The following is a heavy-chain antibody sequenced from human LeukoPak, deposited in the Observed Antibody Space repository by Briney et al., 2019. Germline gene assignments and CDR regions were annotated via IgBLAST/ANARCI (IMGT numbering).Heavy chain of an antibody. Sequence: SETLSLTCTVSGGSISSSYWSWIRQPPGKGLEWIGNIYYSGSTNYNASLKSRVTISIDTSKNQLSPKLSSVTAADTAVYYCARRGVVLPNFFDPWGQGTLVTVSS. CDR2: IYYSGST. V-gene: IGHV4-59*08. CDR1: GGSISSSY. J-gene: IGHJ5*02. D-gene: IGHD2-15*01. CDR3: ARRGVVLPNFFDP.